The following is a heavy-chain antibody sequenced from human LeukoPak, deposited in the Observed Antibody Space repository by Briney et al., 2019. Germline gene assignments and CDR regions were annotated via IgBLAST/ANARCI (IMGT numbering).Heavy chain of an antibody. CDR3: TKVPSGGPPDF. V-gene: IGHV3-9*01. CDR2: ISWNSASI. Sequence: GGSLRLSCAAYGFTFDDYAMHWVRQVPGKGLEWVSGISWNSASIHYVDSVKGRFTISRDNAKNSLFLQMNSLRVEDSAFYYCTKVPSGGPPDFWGQGTLVTVSS. D-gene: IGHD3-10*01. J-gene: IGHJ4*02. CDR1: GFTFDDYA.